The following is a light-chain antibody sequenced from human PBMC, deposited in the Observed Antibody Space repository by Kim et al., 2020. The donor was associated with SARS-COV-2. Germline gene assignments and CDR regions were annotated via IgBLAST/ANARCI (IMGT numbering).Light chain of an antibody. V-gene: IGKV3-20*01. CDR1: QSISISY. CDR3: QQYGSSPPVT. CDR2: GAS. Sequence: EIVLTQSPGTLSLSPGERATLSCRASQSISISYLAWYQQKPAQAPRLLIYGASSRATGIPDRFSGSGSGTDFTLTISRLEPEDFAVYYCQQYGSSPPVTFGGGTKVDIK. J-gene: IGKJ4*01.